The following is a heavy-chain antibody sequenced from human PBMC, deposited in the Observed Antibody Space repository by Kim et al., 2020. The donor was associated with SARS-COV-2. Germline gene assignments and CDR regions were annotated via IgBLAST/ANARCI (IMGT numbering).Heavy chain of an antibody. J-gene: IGHJ4*02. Sequence: GGSLRLSCAASGFTFSSYWMSWVRQAPGKGLGWVANIKQDGSEKYYVDSVKGRFTISRDNPKNSLYLQMNSLRAEDTAVYYCASGTAMVFSGGGYDDYWGKGTLVTVSS. CDR3: ASGTAMVFSGGGYDDY. CDR1: GFTFSSYW. V-gene: IGHV3-7*01. D-gene: IGHD5-18*01. CDR2: IKQDGSEK.